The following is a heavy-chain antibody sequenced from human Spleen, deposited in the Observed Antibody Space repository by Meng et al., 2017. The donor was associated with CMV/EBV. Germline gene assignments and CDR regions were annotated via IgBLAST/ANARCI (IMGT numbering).Heavy chain of an antibody. V-gene: IGHV4-59*01. Sequence: GSLRLSCTVSGGSISNYYWSWIRQPPGKGLEWIGYIHYSGSTNYNPSHKSRVTISVDTSKNQFSLKLSSVTAADTAVYYCARDSNYDILTGRTYYYGMDVWGQGTTVTVSS. CDR3: ARDSNYDILTGRTYYYGMDV. CDR2: IHYSGST. D-gene: IGHD3-9*01. J-gene: IGHJ6*02. CDR1: GGSISNYY.